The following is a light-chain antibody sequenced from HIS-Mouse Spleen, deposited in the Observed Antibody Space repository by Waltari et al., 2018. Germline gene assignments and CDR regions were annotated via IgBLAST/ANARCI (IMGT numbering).Light chain of an antibody. CDR2: SNN. V-gene: IGLV1-44*01. Sequence: QSVLTQPPSASGTPGQRVTISCSGSSSNLGSNTVHWYQQLPGTAPKLLIYSNNQRPSGVPDRFSGSKSGTSASLAISGLQSEDEADYYCAAWDDSLNGPVFGGGTKLTVL. CDR3: AAWDDSLNGPV. CDR1: SSNLGSNT. J-gene: IGLJ2*01.